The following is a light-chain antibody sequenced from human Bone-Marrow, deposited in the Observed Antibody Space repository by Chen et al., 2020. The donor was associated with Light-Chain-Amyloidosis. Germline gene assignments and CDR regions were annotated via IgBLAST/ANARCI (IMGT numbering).Light chain of an antibody. J-gene: IGLJ3*02. Sequence: NFMLTHPHSVSQSPGKRVIISCTRCSGSIATNYVQWYQQRPGSSPTTVIYEDDQRPSGVPDRFSGSIDRSSNSASLTIAGLKTEDEADYYCQSYQGSSQGVFGGGTKLTVL. CDR2: EDD. CDR1: SGSIATNY. CDR3: QSYQGSSQGV. V-gene: IGLV6-57*01.